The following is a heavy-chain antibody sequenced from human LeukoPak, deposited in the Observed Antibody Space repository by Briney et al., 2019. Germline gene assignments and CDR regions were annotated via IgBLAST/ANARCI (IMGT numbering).Heavy chain of an antibody. CDR1: GLTFSDAW. CDR2: ITSSGSYI. Sequence: GGSLRLSCEVSGLTFSDAWMNWVRQAPGKGLEWVSSITSSGSYIYYADSVKGRFTISRDNAKNSLYLQMNSLRVEDTAVYYCARGAYSSSWNCEHWGQGTLVTVSS. J-gene: IGHJ1*01. V-gene: IGHV3-21*01. D-gene: IGHD6-13*01. CDR3: ARGAYSSSWNCEH.